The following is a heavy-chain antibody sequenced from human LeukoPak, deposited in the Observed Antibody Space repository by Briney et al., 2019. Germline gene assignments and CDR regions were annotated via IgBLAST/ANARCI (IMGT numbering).Heavy chain of an antibody. D-gene: IGHD3-16*01. CDR3: ARDLGPTYCILDY. CDR1: EFTFTSYA. J-gene: IGHJ4*02. Sequence: GGSLRLSCAASEFTFTSYAFHWVRQAPGKGLEWIAFISYDGSNRFYADSVKGRFTISRDNSKNTLYLQMNSLRAEDTAVYYCARDLGPTYCILDYWGQGTLVTVSS. CDR2: ISYDGSNR. V-gene: IGHV3-30-3*01.